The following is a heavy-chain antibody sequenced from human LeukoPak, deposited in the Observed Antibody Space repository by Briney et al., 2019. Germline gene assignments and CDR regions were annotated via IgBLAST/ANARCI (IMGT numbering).Heavy chain of an antibody. V-gene: IGHV1-58*01. D-gene: IGHD3-10*01. J-gene: IGHJ6*02. Sequence: SVKVSCKASGFTFTSSAVQWVRQARGQRLEWIGWIVVGSGNTNYAQKFQERVTITRDRSTSTAYMELSSLRSEDTAVYYCAADRVLLWFGEVNYYYYGMDVWGQGTTVTVSS. CDR2: IVVGSGNT. CDR1: GFTFTSSA. CDR3: AADRVLLWFGEVNYYYYGMDV.